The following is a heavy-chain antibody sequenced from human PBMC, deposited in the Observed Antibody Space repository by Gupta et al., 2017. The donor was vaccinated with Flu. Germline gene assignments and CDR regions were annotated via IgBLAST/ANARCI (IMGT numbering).Heavy chain of an antibody. CDR3: AKEIEGSGWFES. Sequence: QVQLVQSGAEVKKPGASVKVSCKASGYSFIDYYLHWVRQAPGHGLEWMGWVNPKSGGTYYPQKFQGRVTMASDTSITTAYMELSSLTSDDTAVYYCAKEIEGSGWFESWGQGTLVTVSS. CDR1: GYSFIDYY. V-gene: IGHV1-2*02. CDR2: VNPKSGGT. D-gene: IGHD3-10*01. J-gene: IGHJ5*01.